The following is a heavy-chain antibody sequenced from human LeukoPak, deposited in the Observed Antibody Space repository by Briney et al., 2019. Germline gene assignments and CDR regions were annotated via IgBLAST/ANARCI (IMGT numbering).Heavy chain of an antibody. Sequence: GGSLRLSCTASGFTFGDDAVSWLRQTPGKGLEWTGFIRGKAYGGTTEYAASVKGRFTISRDDSKSIAYLQMNSLRTEDTAVYYCSRYGGNGPDYWGQGTLVTVSS. CDR2: IRGKAYGGTT. D-gene: IGHD4-23*01. CDR3: SRYGGNGPDY. V-gene: IGHV3-49*03. J-gene: IGHJ4*02. CDR1: GFTFGDDA.